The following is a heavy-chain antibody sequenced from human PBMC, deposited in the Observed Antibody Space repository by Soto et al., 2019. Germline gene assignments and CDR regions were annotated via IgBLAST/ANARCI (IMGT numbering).Heavy chain of an antibody. CDR3: AKDRLAGNFDY. J-gene: IGHJ4*02. CDR1: GFTFNNYA. Sequence: GGSLRLSCAASGFTFNNYAMNWVRQAPGMGLEWVATISNTGGGTYYADSVKGRFTISRDNSKNTLYFQMSSLRVEDTAVYYCAKDRLAGNFDYWGQGTQVTVSS. V-gene: IGHV3-23*01. CDR2: ISNTGGGT.